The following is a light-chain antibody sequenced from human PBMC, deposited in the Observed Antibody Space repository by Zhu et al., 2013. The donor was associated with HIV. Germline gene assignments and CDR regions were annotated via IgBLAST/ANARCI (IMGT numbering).Light chain of an antibody. CDR3: QQYNSYSWT. CDR1: QSVSSY. V-gene: IGKV3-15*01. Sequence: EIVLTQSPATLSLSPGERATLSCRASQSVSSYLAWYQQKPGQAPRLLIYGASTRATGIPARFSGSGSGTEFTLTISSLQADDFATYYCQQYNSYSWTFGRGTKVEIK. CDR2: GAS. J-gene: IGKJ1*01.